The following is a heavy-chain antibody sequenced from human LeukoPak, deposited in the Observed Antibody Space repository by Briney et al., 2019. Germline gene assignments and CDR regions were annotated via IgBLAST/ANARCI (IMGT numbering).Heavy chain of an antibody. CDR1: GGSISSGGYS. Sequence: SQTLSLTCAVSGGSISSGGYSWSWIRQPPGKGLEWIGYIYHSGSTYYNPSLKSRVTISVDRSKNQFSLKLSSVTAADTAVYYCARAPTRYCGGDCYSVYFDYWGQGTLVTVSS. J-gene: IGHJ4*02. V-gene: IGHV4-30-2*01. D-gene: IGHD2-21*02. CDR2: IYHSGST. CDR3: ARAPTRYCGGDCYSVYFDY.